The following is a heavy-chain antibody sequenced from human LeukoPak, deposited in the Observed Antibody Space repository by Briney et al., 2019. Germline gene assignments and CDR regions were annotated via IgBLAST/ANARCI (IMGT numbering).Heavy chain of an antibody. CDR3: ARGDVVVVAATLAEFDY. J-gene: IGHJ4*02. CDR2: IYYSGST. D-gene: IGHD2-15*01. CDR1: GGSVSSGSYY. V-gene: IGHV4-61*01. Sequence: SETLSLTCTVSGGSVSSGSYYWSWIRQPPGKGLEWIGYIYYSGSTNYNPSLKSRVTISVDTSKNQFSLKLSSVTAADTAVYYCARGDVVVVAATLAEFDYWGQGTLVTVSS.